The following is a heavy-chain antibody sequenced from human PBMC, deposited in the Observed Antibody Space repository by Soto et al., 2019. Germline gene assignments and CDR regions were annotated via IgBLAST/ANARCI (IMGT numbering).Heavy chain of an antibody. J-gene: IGHJ6*02. CDR2: TYYRSRWYH. CDR3: ARLSTKDYYYGMDV. D-gene: IGHD3-3*02. Sequence: QTLSLTCAIAGDSGSSDTAAWNWIRKSPSRGLEWLGRTYYRSRWYHDYVVSVKSRITIDPDTSKNQVSLQLNSVTPEDTAMYYCARLSTKDYYYGMDVWGQGTTVTVSS. V-gene: IGHV6-1*01. CDR1: GDSGSSDTAA.